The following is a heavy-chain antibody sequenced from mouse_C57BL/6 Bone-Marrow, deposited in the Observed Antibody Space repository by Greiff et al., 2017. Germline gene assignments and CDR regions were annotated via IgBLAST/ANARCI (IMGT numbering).Heavy chain of an antibody. CDR3: AGWGYAMDY. V-gene: IGHV1-9*01. CDR2: IFPGSGST. Sequence: QVQLKQSGAELVKPGASVKISCKASGYSFTGYWIHWVKQRPGHGLEWIGEIFPGSGSTNYNGKFKGKATLTADTSSNTACMQLSSLTTEDSAVYYCAGWGYAMDYWGRGTAVTVSS. J-gene: IGHJ4*01. CDR1: GYSFTGYW.